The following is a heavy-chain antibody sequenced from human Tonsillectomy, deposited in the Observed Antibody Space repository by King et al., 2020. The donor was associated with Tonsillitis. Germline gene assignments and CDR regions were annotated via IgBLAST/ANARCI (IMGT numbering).Heavy chain of an antibody. V-gene: IGHV1-69*01. CDR3: ARDRCSSTSCYPVDAFDI. CDR1: GGTFSSYA. J-gene: IGHJ3*02. Sequence: QLVQSGAEVKKPGSSVKVSCKASGGTFSSYAISWVRQAPGQGLEWMGGIIPIFGTANYAQKFQGRVTITADESTSTAYMELSSLRSAETAVYYCARDRCSSTSCYPVDAFDIWGQGTMVTVSS. CDR2: IIPIFGTA. D-gene: IGHD2-2*01.